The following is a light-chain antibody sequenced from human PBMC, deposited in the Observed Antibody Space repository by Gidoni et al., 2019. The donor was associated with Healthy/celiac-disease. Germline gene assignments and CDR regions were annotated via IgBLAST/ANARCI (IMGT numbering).Light chain of an antibody. CDR1: QSVSSSY. Sequence: EIVLTQSPGTLSLSPGERATLSCRASQSVSSSYLAWYQQKPGQAPRLHIYGASSRATGIPDRFSGSGSGTDFTLTISRLEPEDFAVYYCQQYGSSPSGAFGQGTKVEIK. CDR2: GAS. V-gene: IGKV3-20*01. CDR3: QQYGSSPSGA. J-gene: IGKJ1*01.